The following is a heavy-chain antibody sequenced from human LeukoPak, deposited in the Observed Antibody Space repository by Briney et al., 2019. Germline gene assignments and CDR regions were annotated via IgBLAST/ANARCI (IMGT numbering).Heavy chain of an antibody. CDR3: VKGLYSGSNDFDY. V-gene: IGHV3-64D*06. Sequence: GGSLRLSCSASGFTFSSYAMHWVRQAPGKGLEYVSAVTSNGGSTYYADSVKGRFTISRDNSKNTLSLQMSSLRLEDTAVYYCVKGLYSGSNDFDYWGREPWSPSPQ. J-gene: IGHJ4*02. CDR1: GFTFSSYA. D-gene: IGHD1-26*01. CDR2: VTSNGGST.